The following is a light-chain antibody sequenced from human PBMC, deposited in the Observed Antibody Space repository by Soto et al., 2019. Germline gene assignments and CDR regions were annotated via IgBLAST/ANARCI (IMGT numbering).Light chain of an antibody. V-gene: IGLV2-14*01. CDR3: SSYTSTSTYV. CDR1: SSDVGGYNY. CDR2: HVS. Sequence: SVLTQPASVSGSPGQSITFSCTGTSSDVGGYNYVSWYQQYPGKAPKLMIYHVSNRPSGVSNRFSGSKSGNSASLTISGLQAEDGADYYCSSYTSTSTYVFGTGNKVTVL. J-gene: IGLJ1*01.